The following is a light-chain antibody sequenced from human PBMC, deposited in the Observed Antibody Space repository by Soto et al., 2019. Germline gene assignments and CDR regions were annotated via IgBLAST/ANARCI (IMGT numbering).Light chain of an antibody. CDR2: SAS. V-gene: IGKV3-20*01. J-gene: IGKJ1*01. CDR3: QYCGSSPWT. CDR1: QSVNPYY. Sequence: EIVLTQSPGTLSLSPGERATLSCRASQSVNPYYLAWYQQKPGQAPRLLINSASSRATGIPDRFSGGGSGTDFTLTISRLEPDDFVVYYCQYCGSSPWTVGQGTKVEIK.